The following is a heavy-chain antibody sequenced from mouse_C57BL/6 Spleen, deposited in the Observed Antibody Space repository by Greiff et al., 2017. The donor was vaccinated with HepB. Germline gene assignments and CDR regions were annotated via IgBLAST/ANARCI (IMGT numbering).Heavy chain of an antibody. J-gene: IGHJ2*01. Sequence: VKLVESGAELVKPGASVKISCKASGYAFSSYWMNWVKQRPGKGLEWIGQIYPGDGDTNYNGKFKGKATLTADKSSSTAYMQLSSLTSEDSAVYFCARDGSSYPFDYWGQGTTLTVSS. CDR2: IYPGDGDT. D-gene: IGHD1-1*01. CDR1: GYAFSSYW. CDR3: ARDGSSYPFDY. V-gene: IGHV1-80*01.